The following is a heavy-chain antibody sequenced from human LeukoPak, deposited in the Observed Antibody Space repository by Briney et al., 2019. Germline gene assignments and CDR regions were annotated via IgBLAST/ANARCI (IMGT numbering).Heavy chain of an antibody. CDR1: GYTFTSYG. V-gene: IGHV1-18*01. J-gene: IGHJ4*02. CDR3: AREDVDTYYYGSGSYFAFDY. Sequence: ASVKVSCKASGYTFTSYGISWVRQAPGRGLEWMGWISAYNGNTNYAQKLQGRVTMTTDTSTSTAYMELRSLRSDDTAVYYCAREDVDTYYYGSGSYFAFDYWGQGTLVTVSS. D-gene: IGHD3-10*01. CDR2: ISAYNGNT.